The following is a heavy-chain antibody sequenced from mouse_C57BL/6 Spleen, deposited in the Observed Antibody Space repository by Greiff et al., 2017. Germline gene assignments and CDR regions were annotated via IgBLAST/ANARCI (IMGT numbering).Heavy chain of an antibody. CDR2: IRNKANGYTT. D-gene: IGHD6-1*01. Sequence: EVMLVESGGGLVQPGGSLSLSCAASGFTFTDYYMSWVRQPPGKALEWLGFIRNKANGYTTEYSASVKGRFTISRDNSQSILYLQMNALRAEDSATYYCARPGSLYYYAMDYWGQGTSVTVSS. CDR1: GFTFTDYY. J-gene: IGHJ4*01. V-gene: IGHV7-3*01. CDR3: ARPGSLYYYAMDY.